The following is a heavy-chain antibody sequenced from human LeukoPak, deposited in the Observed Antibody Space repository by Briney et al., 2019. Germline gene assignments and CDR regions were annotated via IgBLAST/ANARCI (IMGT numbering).Heavy chain of an antibody. D-gene: IGHD1-26*01. CDR2: ISGSGGST. V-gene: IGHV3-23*01. Sequence: GGSLRLSCAASGFTFSSYAMSWVRQAPGKGLEWVSAISGSGGSTYYADSVKGRFTISRDNSKNTLYPQMNSLRAEDTAVYYCVKVVSGSYFFEYWGQGPLVPVS. J-gene: IGHJ4*02. CDR1: GFTFSSYA. CDR3: VKVVSGSYFFEY.